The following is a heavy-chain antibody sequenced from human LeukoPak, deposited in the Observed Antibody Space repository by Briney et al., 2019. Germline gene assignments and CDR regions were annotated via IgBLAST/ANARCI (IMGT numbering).Heavy chain of an antibody. Sequence: SQTLSLTCVISGDSVTSNSAAWNWISQSPARGLEWLGRTYYRSKWYNDYAVPVNSRIAITPDTSKNQLCRQLTSVTPEDTAAYYCARLTGDMGDWGQGTLVTVSS. J-gene: IGHJ4*02. D-gene: IGHD7-27*01. CDR3: ARLTGDMGD. CDR1: GDSVTSNSAA. CDR2: TYYRSKWYN. V-gene: IGHV6-1*01.